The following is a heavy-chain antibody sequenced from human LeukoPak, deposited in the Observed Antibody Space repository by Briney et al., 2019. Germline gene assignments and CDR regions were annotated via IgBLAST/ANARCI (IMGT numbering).Heavy chain of an antibody. CDR1: DFTFSTYG. Sequence: GGSLRLSCAASDFTFSTYGMSWVRQAPGKGLEWVSGVSYSGSSTYYADSVKGRFTISRDNSKNTVYLQMNSLRAEDTAVYYCAKQAWWSGYFYFLPFDYWGQGTLVTVSS. D-gene: IGHD3-3*01. J-gene: IGHJ4*02. V-gene: IGHV3-23*01. CDR3: AKQAWWSGYFYFLPFDY. CDR2: VSYSGSST.